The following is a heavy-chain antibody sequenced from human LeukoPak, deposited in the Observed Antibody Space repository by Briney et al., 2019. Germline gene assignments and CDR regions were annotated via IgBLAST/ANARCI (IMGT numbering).Heavy chain of an antibody. CDR1: VLTFSYYV. J-gene: IGHJ3*02. CDR3: SKDPNGDYVGACDM. CDR2: ISGSGRGT. V-gene: IGHV3-23*01. D-gene: IGHD4-17*01. Sequence: GGSLRLSCTASVLTFSYYVMTWVRQAPGKGLEGVSSISGSGRGTYYADSVKGRFSVSRDNSQNTVFLHMNSLRADDTALYYCSKDPNGDYVGACDMWGPGTMVTVSS.